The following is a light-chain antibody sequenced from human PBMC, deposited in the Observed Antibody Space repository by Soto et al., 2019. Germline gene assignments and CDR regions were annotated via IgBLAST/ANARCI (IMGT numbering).Light chain of an antibody. Sequence: DIQMTMFPVALAATLADRVIITCRASQSISNHFNWYQQKPGKAPKLLIFAASSFQSGVPSRFSGSRSGPDFTLTISSLQPEDFATYYCQQGYSSPPTFGQGTKVDI. J-gene: IGKJ1*01. CDR2: AAS. V-gene: IGKV1-39*01. CDR3: QQGYSSPPT. CDR1: QSISNH.